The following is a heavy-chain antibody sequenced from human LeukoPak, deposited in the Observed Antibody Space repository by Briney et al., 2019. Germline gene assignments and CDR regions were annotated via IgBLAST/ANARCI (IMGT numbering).Heavy chain of an antibody. CDR2: INHSGST. D-gene: IGHD2-15*01. CDR1: GGSFSGYY. V-gene: IGHV4-34*01. Sequence: SVTLSLTCAVYGGSFSGYYWSWIRQPPGKGLEWIGEINHSGSTNYNPSLKSRVTISVDTSKNQFSLKLSSVTAADTAVYYCARGDYKSLVVVVAATRWSWFDPWGQGTLVTVSS. J-gene: IGHJ5*02. CDR3: ARGDYKSLVVVVAATRWSWFDP.